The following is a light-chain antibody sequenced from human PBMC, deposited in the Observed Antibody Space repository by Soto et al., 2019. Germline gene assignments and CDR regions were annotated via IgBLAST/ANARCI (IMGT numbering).Light chain of an antibody. V-gene: IGKV2-30*01. CDR1: QSLVYSDGNTY. CDR2: DVS. CDR3: MPGNHWPSGFT. J-gene: IGKJ2*01. Sequence: DVVMTQSPLSLPVTLGQPASISCRSNQSLVYSDGNTYLNWFQQRPGQSPRRLIYDVSSRDSGVPARFHGRGSGTDFTPEDSRVEGYGVGIYYCMPGNHWPSGFTFGQGTRLEIK.